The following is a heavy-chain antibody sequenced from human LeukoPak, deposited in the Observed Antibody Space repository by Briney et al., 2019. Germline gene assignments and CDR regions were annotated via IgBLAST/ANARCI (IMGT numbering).Heavy chain of an antibody. Sequence: PSETLSLTCTVSGGSISSYCWSWIRQPPGKGLEWIGYIYYSGSTNYNPSLKSRVTISVDTSKNQFSLKLSSVTAADTAAYYCARMVSLDYWGQGTLVTVSS. J-gene: IGHJ4*02. CDR2: IYYSGST. CDR1: GGSISSYC. V-gene: IGHV4-59*01. D-gene: IGHD5-18*01. CDR3: ARMVSLDY.